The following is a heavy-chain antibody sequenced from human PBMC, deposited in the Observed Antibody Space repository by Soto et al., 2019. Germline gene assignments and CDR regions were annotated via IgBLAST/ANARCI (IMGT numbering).Heavy chain of an antibody. CDR1: GGTFSSYA. V-gene: IGHV1-69*13. J-gene: IGHJ4*02. CDR2: IIPIFGTA. D-gene: IGHD5-18*01. CDR3: ARVDTGMVFPPGLPDY. Sequence: GASVKVSCKASGGTFSSYAISWVRQAPGQGLEWMGRIIPIFGTANYAQKFQGRVTITADESTGTAYMELSSRRSEHTAVYYCARVDTGMVFPPGLPDYWGQGTLVTVSS.